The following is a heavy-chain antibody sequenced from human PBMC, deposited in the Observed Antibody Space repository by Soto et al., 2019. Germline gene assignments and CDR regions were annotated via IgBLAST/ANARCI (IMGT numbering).Heavy chain of an antibody. CDR2: IWYDGSNK. J-gene: IGHJ5*02. Sequence: QVQLVESGGGVVQPGRSLRLSCAASGFTFSSYGMHWVRQAPGKGLEWVAVIWYDGSNKYYADSVKGRFTISRDNSKNTLYLKMNSLRAEDTAVYYCARDHTEYCSGGRCYWFDPWGQGTLVTVSS. D-gene: IGHD2-15*01. CDR3: ARDHTEYCSGGRCYWFDP. CDR1: GFTFSSYG. V-gene: IGHV3-33*01.